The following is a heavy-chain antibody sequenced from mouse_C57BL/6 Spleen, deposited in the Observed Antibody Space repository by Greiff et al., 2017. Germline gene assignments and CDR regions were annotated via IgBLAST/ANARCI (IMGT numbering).Heavy chain of an antibody. Sequence: EVQLVESGGGLVKPGGSLKLSCAASGFTFSSYAMSWVRQTPEKRLEWVATISDGGSYTYYPDNVKGRFTISRDNAKNNLYLQMSHLKSEDTAMYYCAIGLDYGSSLAWFAYWGQGTLVTVSA. CDR2: ISDGGSYT. CDR1: GFTFSSYA. J-gene: IGHJ3*01. D-gene: IGHD1-1*01. V-gene: IGHV5-4*01. CDR3: AIGLDYGSSLAWFAY.